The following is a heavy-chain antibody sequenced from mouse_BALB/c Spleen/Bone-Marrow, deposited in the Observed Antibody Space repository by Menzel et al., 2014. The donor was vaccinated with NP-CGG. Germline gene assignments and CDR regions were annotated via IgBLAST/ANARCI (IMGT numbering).Heavy chain of an antibody. J-gene: IGHJ1*01. D-gene: IGHD4-1*01. Sequence: EVQLQQSGGDLVKPGGSLKLSCAASGFTFSSYGMSWVRQTPDKRLEWVATINSGGSHIYYPDSVKGRFTISRDNAKNTLYLQMNSLKSEDTAMYYCARRGNWDVGRSFDVWGAGTTVTVSS. CDR1: GFTFSSYG. CDR2: INSGGSHI. CDR3: ARRGNWDVGRSFDV. V-gene: IGHV5-6*01.